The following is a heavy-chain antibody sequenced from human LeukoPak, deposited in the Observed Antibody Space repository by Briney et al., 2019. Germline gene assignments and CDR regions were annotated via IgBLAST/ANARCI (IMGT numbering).Heavy chain of an antibody. V-gene: IGHV3-48*03. D-gene: IGHD4-11*01. CDR1: GFTFSSYE. Sequence: GGSLRLSCAASGFTFSSYEMNWVRQAPGKGLEWVSYISSSGSTIYYADSVKGRFTISRDNAKNSLYLQMNSLRAEDTAVYYCAREGSNGGYYYGMDVWGQGTTVTVSS. J-gene: IGHJ6*02. CDR3: AREGSNGGYYYGMDV. CDR2: ISSSGSTI.